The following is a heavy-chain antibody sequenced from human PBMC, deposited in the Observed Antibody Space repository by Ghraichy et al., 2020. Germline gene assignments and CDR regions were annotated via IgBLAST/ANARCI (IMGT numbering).Heavy chain of an antibody. CDR2: IFSAGST. V-gene: IGHV3-53*01. D-gene: IGHD3-10*01. CDR1: GFTVSSNY. J-gene: IGHJ6*02. CDR3: ARGKGLKDGMDV. Sequence: GGSLRLSCAASGFTVSSNYLSWVRQAPGKGLEWVSVIFSAGSTYYADSVKGRFTISRDSSKKLLYLKMNSLRAEDPAVYYCARGKGLKDGMDVWGQGTTVTVSS.